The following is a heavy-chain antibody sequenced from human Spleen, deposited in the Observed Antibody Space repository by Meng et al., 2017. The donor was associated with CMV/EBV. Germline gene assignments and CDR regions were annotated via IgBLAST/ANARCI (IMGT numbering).Heavy chain of an antibody. CDR3: AKGGSYFDC. J-gene: IGHJ4*02. D-gene: IGHD1-26*01. CDR2: FYSGGSST. V-gene: IGHV3-23*03. Sequence: GGSLRLSCAASGLRFSGYWMSWVRQAPGKGLEWVSVFYSGGSSTSYADPVKGRFTVSRDNSKNTLYLQMNSVRAEDTAIYYCAKGGSYFDCWGQGTLVTVSS. CDR1: GLRFSGYW.